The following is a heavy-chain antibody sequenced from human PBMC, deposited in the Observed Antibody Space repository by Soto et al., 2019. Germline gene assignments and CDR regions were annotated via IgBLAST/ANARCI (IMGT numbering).Heavy chain of an antibody. CDR1: GFTFSSYS. J-gene: IGHJ6*03. Sequence: EVQLVESGGGLVKPGGSLRLSCVASGFTFSSYSINWVRQAPGKGLEWVSAISGTSTYIYYADSVKGRFTISRDNAKNSLYLQMNDVRAEDTSVYYCARAGYSDGPFYMDVWGKGTTVTVSS. D-gene: IGHD5-18*01. CDR2: ISGTSTYI. CDR3: ARAGYSDGPFYMDV. V-gene: IGHV3-21*01.